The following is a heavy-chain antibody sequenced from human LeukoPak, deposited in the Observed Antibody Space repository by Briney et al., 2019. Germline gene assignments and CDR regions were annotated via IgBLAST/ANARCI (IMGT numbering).Heavy chain of an antibody. D-gene: IGHD2-15*01. Sequence: GGSLRLSCVASGFTFSNYWMSWVRQAPGKGLEWVANIKQDGSEQYYVDSVKGQFTVSRDNAKNSLHLQMNSLRAEDTAVYYCATDSPYDYWGQGTLVAVSS. CDR1: GFTFSNYW. V-gene: IGHV3-7*01. CDR3: ATDSPYDY. J-gene: IGHJ4*02. CDR2: IKQDGSEQ.